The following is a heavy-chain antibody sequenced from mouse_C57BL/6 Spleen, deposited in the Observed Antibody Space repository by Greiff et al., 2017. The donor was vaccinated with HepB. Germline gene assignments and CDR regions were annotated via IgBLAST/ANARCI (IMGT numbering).Heavy chain of an antibody. V-gene: IGHV3-6*01. CDR1: GYSITSGYY. D-gene: IGHD3-3*01. CDR2: ISYDGSN. Sequence: ESGPGLVKPSQSLSLTCSVTGYSITSGYYWNWIRQFPGNKLEWMGYISYDGSNNYNPSLKNRISITRDTSKNQFFLKLNSVTTEDTATYYCAREEGSVAWFAYWGQGTLVTVSA. J-gene: IGHJ3*01. CDR3: AREEGSVAWFAY.